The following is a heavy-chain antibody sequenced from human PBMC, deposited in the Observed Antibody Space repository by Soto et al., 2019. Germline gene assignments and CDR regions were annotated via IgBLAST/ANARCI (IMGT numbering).Heavy chain of an antibody. J-gene: IGHJ4*02. Sequence: PSETLSLTCTVSGFSIRSGYHWGWIRQSPGEGLEWIGTLYPGGRSYYNPSLESRVTISADTSKNQVSLRLTSVSASDTAVYYCARTDWATYRQLDYWGQGIVGTVS. V-gene: IGHV4-38-2*02. CDR3: ARTDWATYRQLDY. D-gene: IGHD3-16*02. CDR2: LYPGGRS. CDR1: GFSIRSGYH.